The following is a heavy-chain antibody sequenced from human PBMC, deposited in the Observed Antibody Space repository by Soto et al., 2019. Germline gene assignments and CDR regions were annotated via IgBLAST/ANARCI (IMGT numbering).Heavy chain of an antibody. D-gene: IGHD3-22*01. Sequence: HXAILSLNCAVSGYSISSGYDWCWIRQPPGKGLEWIGSIYHSGSTYYNPSLKSRVTISVDTSKNQFSLKLSSVTAADTAVYYCARDDYYDSSGYLGGAFDIWGQGTMVTVS. CDR3: ARDDYYDSSGYLGGAFDI. J-gene: IGHJ3*02. CDR1: GYSISSGYD. CDR2: IYHSGST. V-gene: IGHV4-38-2*02.